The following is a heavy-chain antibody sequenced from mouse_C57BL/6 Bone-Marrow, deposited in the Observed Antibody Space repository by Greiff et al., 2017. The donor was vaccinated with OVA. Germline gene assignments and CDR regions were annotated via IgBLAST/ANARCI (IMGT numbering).Heavy chain of an antibody. V-gene: IGHV1-4*01. Sequence: QVQLQQSGAELARPGASVKMSCKASGYTFTSYTMHWVKQRPGQGLEWIGYINPSSGYTKYNQKFKDKATLTADKSSSTAYTQLSSLTSEDAAVYYCARDSSGGGHYWGQGTTLTVSS. D-gene: IGHD3-2*02. J-gene: IGHJ2*01. CDR2: INPSSGYT. CDR3: ARDSSGGGHY. CDR1: GYTFTSYT.